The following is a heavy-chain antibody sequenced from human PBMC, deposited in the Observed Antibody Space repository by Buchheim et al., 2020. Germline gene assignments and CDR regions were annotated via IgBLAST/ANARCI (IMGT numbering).Heavy chain of an antibody. Sequence: QLQLQESGPGLVKPSETLSLTCTVSGGSISSSIYYWGWIRQPPGKGLEWIGNIYYSGSTYYNPSLKSRVSISVDTSTKQFYLKLSSVTAADTAVYYCARDGVVGTIAAAGPWGQGTL. CDR2: IYYSGST. J-gene: IGHJ5*02. D-gene: IGHD6-13*01. CDR3: ARDGVVGTIAAAGP. V-gene: IGHV4-39*07. CDR1: GGSISSSIYY.